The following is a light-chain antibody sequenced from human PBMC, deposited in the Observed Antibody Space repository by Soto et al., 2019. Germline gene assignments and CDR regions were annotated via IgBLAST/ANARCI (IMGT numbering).Light chain of an antibody. V-gene: IGLV2-23*01. CDR2: EDS. J-gene: IGLJ3*02. CDR1: SSDAGNYNF. CDR3: CSYAGSSTSWV. Sequence: QSALTQPASVSGSPGQSITISCTGTSSDAGNYNFVSWYQQHPGKAPKVIIYEDSTRPSGVSNRISGSKSGNTASLTISALQAEDEADYYCCSYAGSSTSWVFGGGTKVTVL.